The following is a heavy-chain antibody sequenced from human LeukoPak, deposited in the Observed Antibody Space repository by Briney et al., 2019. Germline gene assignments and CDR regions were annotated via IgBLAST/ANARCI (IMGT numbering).Heavy chain of an antibody. CDR2: IYYSGST. V-gene: IGHV4-39*01. D-gene: IGHD5-18*01. CDR3: ARRPAVPAVVTS. CDR1: GVSISSSSYY. J-gene: IGHJ5*02. Sequence: ASETLSLTCTVSGVSISSSSYYWGWVRQPPGKGLEWIGSIYYSGSTYYNPAPKSQFTISVDTSKNQFSLKLSSVTAADTAVYYCARRPAVPAVVTSWGQGTLVTVSS.